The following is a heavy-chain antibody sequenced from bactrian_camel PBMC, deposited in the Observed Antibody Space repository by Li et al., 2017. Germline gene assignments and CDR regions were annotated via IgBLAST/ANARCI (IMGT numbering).Heavy chain of an antibody. CDR1: GYLYSRYC. V-gene: IGHV3S53*01. J-gene: IGHJ6*01. D-gene: IGHD1*01. Sequence: HVQLVESGRGSVQAGGSLRLSCAASGYLYSRYCMGWFRQVPGKERGGVGEIDSDGTTRYAESVQGRFTISRDNAKNTVYLQLSALKTEDTATYYCVKHWDAWGRGTQVTVS. CDR3: VKHWDA. CDR2: IDSDGTT.